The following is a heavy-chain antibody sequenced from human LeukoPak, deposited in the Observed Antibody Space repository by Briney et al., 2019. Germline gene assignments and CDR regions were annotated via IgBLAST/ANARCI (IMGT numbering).Heavy chain of an antibody. CDR2: IYYSGST. D-gene: IGHD2-2*02. CDR3: ARGYCSSTSCYNLDY. J-gene: IGHJ4*02. Sequence: TSETLSLTCTVSGGSISSYYWSWIRQPPGKGLEWIGYIYYSGSTNYNPSLKSRVTISVDTSKNQFSLKLSSVTAADTAVYYCARGYCSSTSCYNLDYWGQGTLVTVPS. CDR1: GGSISSYY. V-gene: IGHV4-59*01.